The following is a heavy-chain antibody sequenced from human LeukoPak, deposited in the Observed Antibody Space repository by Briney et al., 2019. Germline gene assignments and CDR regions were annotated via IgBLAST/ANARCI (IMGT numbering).Heavy chain of an antibody. CDR3: ARYDYGRSGFDY. D-gene: IGHD5-12*01. Sequence: GGSLRLSCAASGFTVSTNYMTWVRQAPGKGLEWVSVIYSGGTTYYADSVKGRFSISRDNSKNTLYLQMNSLRAEDTAMYYCARYDYGRSGFDYWGQGTLVTVSS. V-gene: IGHV3-66*01. CDR2: IYSGGTT. J-gene: IGHJ4*02. CDR1: GFTVSTNY.